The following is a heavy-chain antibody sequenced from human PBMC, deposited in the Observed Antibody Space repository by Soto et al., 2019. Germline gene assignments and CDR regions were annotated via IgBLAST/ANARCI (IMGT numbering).Heavy chain of an antibody. D-gene: IGHD2-2*01. J-gene: IGHJ5*02. Sequence: PGGSLRLSCAASGFTFDDYAMHWVRQAPGKGLEWVSGISWNSGSIGYADSVKGRFTISRDNAKNSLYLQMNSLRAEDTALYYCAKDIGDQLLSPFDPWGQGTLVTVSS. V-gene: IGHV3-9*01. CDR3: AKDIGDQLLSPFDP. CDR2: ISWNSGSI. CDR1: GFTFDDYA.